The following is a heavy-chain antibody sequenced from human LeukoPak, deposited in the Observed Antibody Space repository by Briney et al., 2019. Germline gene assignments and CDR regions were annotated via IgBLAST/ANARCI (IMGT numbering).Heavy chain of an antibody. CDR2: LNHRGSP. J-gene: IGHJ2*01. Sequence: SETLSLTCAVSGGSFSGYSWGWIRQPPGKGLEWIGELNHRGSPTYNPSLESRVTISVDTSKNQFSLNLTSLTAADAAVYFCARGHNLRRWVTFDVWGRCNLINVSS. CDR1: GGSFSGYS. CDR3: ARGHNLRRWVTFDV. D-gene: IGHD5-24*01. V-gene: IGHV4-34*01.